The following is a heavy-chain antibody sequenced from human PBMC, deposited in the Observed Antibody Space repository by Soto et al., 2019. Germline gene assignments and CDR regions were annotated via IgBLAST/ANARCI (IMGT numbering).Heavy chain of an antibody. CDR1: GGSINSGRSS. J-gene: IGHJ5*02. CDR3: VRESTPSCPNWFDT. Sequence: QLQLLESGSGLVKPSQTLSLTCSVSGGSINSGRSSWNWIRQPPGKGLEWIAYIANSGSTYYTPSLKSRVTISVDRSKNQFSLKLTSLTAADTAVYYCVRESTPSCPNWFDTWGPGILVTVSS. V-gene: IGHV4-30-2*01. CDR2: IANSGST.